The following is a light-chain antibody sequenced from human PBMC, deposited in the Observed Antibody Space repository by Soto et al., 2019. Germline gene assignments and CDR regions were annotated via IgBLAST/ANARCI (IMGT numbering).Light chain of an antibody. CDR3: QQYGSSPYT. Sequence: EIVLTQSPGTLSLSPGERATLSCTASQSVSSSYLACYQQKPGQAPRLLIYGATSRATGIPDRFSGSGSGTDFPLTISILEPEDFAVYCCQQYGSSPYTCGQGTKLEIK. CDR1: QSVSSSY. V-gene: IGKV3-20*01. CDR2: GAT. J-gene: IGKJ2*01.